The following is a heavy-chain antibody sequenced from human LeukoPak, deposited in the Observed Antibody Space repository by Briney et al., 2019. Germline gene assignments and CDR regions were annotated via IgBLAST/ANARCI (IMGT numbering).Heavy chain of an antibody. CDR3: ARDEGYYFDS. V-gene: IGHV3-21*01. CDR2: ISSSSSYI. CDR1: GFTFSSFS. J-gene: IGHJ4*02. Sequence: PGGSLRLSCEASGFTFSSFSMNWVRQAQGRGLEWVSSISSSSSYIYYADSVKGRFTISRDNARNSLFLQMNSLRAEDTAIYYCARDEGYYFDSWGQGTQVTVSS.